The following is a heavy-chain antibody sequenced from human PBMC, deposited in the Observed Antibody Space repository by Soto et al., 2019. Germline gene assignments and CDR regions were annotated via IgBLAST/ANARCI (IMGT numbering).Heavy chain of an antibody. CDR1: GFTFSTYW. D-gene: IGHD1-7*01. Sequence: EVQLVESGGGLVQPGGSLRLSCAASGFTFSTYWMHWVRQPPGKGLVWVSRINNDGSNTAYADSVKGRFTLSRDNAQSTLYLQMNSLRAADTAVYYCARDPLIGTTDYGLDVWGQGTTVSVSS. V-gene: IGHV3-74*01. CDR2: INNDGSNT. CDR3: ARDPLIGTTDYGLDV. J-gene: IGHJ6*02.